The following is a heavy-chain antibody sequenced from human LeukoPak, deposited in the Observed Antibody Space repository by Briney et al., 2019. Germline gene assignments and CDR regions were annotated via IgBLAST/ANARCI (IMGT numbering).Heavy chain of an antibody. V-gene: IGHV1-69*13. J-gene: IGHJ4*02. CDR3: ARGKYSGSYYVGFDY. CDR1: GGTFSSYA. D-gene: IGHD1-26*01. CDR2: IIPIFGTA. Sequence: AASVKVSCKASGGTFSSYAVSWVRQAPGQGLEWMGGIIPIFGTANYAQKFQGRVTITADESTSAAYMELSSLRSEDTAVYYCARGKYSGSYYVGFDYWGQGTLVTVSS.